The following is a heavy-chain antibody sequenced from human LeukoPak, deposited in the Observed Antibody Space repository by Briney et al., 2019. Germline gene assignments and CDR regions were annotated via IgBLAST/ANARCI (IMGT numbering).Heavy chain of an antibody. Sequence: PGGSLRLSCAASGFTFSSYAMSWVRQAPGKGLEWVSAISGSGGSTYYADSVKGRFTISRDNAKNSLYLQMNSLRAEDTAVYYCASGSITFYYFDYWGQGTLVAVSS. CDR2: ISGSGGST. CDR3: ASGSITFYYFDY. V-gene: IGHV3-23*01. D-gene: IGHD3-10*01. CDR1: GFTFSSYA. J-gene: IGHJ4*02.